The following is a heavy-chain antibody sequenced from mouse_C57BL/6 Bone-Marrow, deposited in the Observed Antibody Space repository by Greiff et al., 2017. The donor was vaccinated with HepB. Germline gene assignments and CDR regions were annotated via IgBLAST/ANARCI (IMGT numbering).Heavy chain of an antibody. D-gene: IGHD1-1*01. CDR3: TRATVVASPWFAY. Sequence: EVQLQQSGTVLARPGASVKMSCKTSGYTFTSYWMHWVKQRPGQGLEWIGAIYPGNSDTSYNQKFKGKAKLTAVTSASTADMELSSLANEDSAVYYCTRATVVASPWFAYWGQGTLVTVSA. J-gene: IGHJ3*01. CDR2: IYPGNSDT. V-gene: IGHV1-5*01. CDR1: GYTFTSYW.